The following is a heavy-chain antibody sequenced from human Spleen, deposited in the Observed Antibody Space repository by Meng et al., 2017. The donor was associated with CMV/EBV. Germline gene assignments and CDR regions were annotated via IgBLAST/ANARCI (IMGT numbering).Heavy chain of an antibody. Sequence: GGSLRLSCAASGFTFSSYAMSWVRQAPGKGLEWVSGISGIGGITNYTDSVKGRFTISRDNSKNTLYLEMNSLRAEDTAVYYCARVHWGNWGLFDYWGQGTLVTVSS. J-gene: IGHJ4*02. D-gene: IGHD7-27*01. CDR3: ARVHWGNWGLFDY. V-gene: IGHV3-23*01. CDR1: GFTFSSYA. CDR2: ISGIGGIT.